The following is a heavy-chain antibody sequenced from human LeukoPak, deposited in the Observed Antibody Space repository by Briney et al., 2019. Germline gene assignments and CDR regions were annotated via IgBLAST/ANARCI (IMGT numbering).Heavy chain of an antibody. CDR3: ARGNFYDNKGYSPELRY. D-gene: IGHD3-10*01. J-gene: IGHJ4*02. CDR1: GYTFTGYY. CDR2: INPNSGGT. Sequence: ASVKVSCKASGYTFTGYYMHWVRQAPGQGLEWMGWINPNSGGTNYAQKFQGRITMTRDTSISTAYMELSRLTSDDTAVYYCARGNFYDNKGYSPELRYWGQGTLVTVSS. V-gene: IGHV1-2*02.